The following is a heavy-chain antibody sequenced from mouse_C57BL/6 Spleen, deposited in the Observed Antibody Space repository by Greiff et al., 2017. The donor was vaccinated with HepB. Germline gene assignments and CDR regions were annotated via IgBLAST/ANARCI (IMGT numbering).Heavy chain of an antibody. V-gene: IGHV1-50*01. Sequence: VQLQQSGAELVKPGASVKLSCKASGYTFTSYWMQWVKQRPGQGLEWIGEIDPSDSYTNYNQKFKGKATLTVDTSSSTAYMQLSSLTSEDSAVYYCARPKRDYFDYWGQGTTLTVSS. J-gene: IGHJ2*01. CDR3: ARPKRDYFDY. CDR2: IDPSDSYT. CDR1: GYTFTSYW. D-gene: IGHD1-3*01.